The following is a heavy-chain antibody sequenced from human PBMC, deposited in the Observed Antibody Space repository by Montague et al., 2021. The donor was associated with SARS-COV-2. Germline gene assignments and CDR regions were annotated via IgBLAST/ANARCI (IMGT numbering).Heavy chain of an antibody. Sequence: TLSLTCTVSGGSISSGGYYWSWIRQHPGKGLEWIGYIYYSGSTYYNPSFKSRVTISVDTSKNQFSLKLSSVTAADTAVYYCAREGGLRYFDWLLRSDYYYYGMDVWGQGTTVTVSS. CDR2: IYYSGST. J-gene: IGHJ6*02. CDR1: GGSISSGGYY. D-gene: IGHD3-9*01. CDR3: AREGGLRYFDWLLRSDYYYYGMDV. V-gene: IGHV4-31*03.